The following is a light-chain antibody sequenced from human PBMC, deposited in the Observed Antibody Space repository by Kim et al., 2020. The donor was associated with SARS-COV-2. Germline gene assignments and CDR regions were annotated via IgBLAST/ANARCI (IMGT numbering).Light chain of an antibody. CDR3: QQSYSSLGT. CDR1: YSINTH. J-gene: IGKJ1*01. Sequence: SSVGDKVTITCRSSYSINTHLHWYQQKLGKAPKLLIYAASTLQGGVPSRFSGSGSGTLFTLTISSLQPEDFATYYCQQSYSSLGTFGQGTKVDIK. CDR2: AAS. V-gene: IGKV1-39*01.